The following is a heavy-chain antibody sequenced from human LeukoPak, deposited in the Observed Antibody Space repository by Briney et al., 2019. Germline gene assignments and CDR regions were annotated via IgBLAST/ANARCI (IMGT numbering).Heavy chain of an antibody. CDR3: ARVHCSGGSCYFDY. D-gene: IGHD2-15*01. J-gene: IGHJ4*02. CDR2: ISAYNGNT. CDR1: GYTFTSYG. Sequence: ASAKASCKASGYTFTSYGISWVRQAPGQGLEWMGWISAYNGNTNYAQKLQGRVTMTTDTSTSTAYMELRSLRSDDTAVYYCARVHCSGGSCYFDYWGQGTLVTVSS. V-gene: IGHV1-18*01.